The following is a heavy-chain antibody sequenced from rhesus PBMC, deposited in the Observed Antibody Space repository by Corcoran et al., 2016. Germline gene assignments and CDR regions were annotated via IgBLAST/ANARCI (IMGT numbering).Heavy chain of an antibody. D-gene: IGHD3-3*01. CDR3: ARDRYYNIWTGFDAFDF. J-gene: IGHJ3*01. V-gene: IGHV4-173*01. CDR2: ISGSGGSS. CDR1: GGSISSNY. Sequence: QLQLQESGPGLVKPSETLSLTCAVSGGSISSNYWRWIRQPPGKGLEWIGRISGSGGSSDYNPSLKSRVTISTDTSKNQFSLKLSSVTAADTAVYYCARDRYYNIWTGFDAFDFWGQGLRVTVS.